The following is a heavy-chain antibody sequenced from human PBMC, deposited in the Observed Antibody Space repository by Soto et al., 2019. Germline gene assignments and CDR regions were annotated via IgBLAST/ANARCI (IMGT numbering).Heavy chain of an antibody. CDR2: ITSSGGAT. J-gene: IGHJ4*02. V-gene: IGHV3-48*03. CDR1: GFGFSNYE. CDR3: ARGDCKTSCYIGF. Sequence: EVQLVESGGGLVQPGGSLRLSCAASGFGFSNYEMNWVRQAPGKGLEWVSYITSSGGATMYADSVKGRFTISRDNAKDSLYLKMNSLRVEETAVYYCARGDCKTSCYIGFWGQGALVTVSS. D-gene: IGHD2-2*02.